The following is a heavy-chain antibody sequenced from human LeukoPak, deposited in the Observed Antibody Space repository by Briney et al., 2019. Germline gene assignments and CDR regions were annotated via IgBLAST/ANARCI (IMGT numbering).Heavy chain of an antibody. Sequence: GGSLRLSCAASGFTFSNYAMNWVRQVPGKGLEWVSSITGSGRDTYHADSVKGRFTISRDNSKNTLYLQMNSLRAEDTAVYYCARDDFDYWGQGTLVTVSS. CDR3: ARDDFDY. V-gene: IGHV3-23*01. CDR2: ITGSGRDT. CDR1: GFTFSNYA. J-gene: IGHJ4*02.